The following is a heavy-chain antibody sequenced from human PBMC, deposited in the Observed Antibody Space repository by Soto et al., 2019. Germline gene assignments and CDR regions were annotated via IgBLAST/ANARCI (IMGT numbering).Heavy chain of an antibody. CDR1: GYSFAGYW. D-gene: IGHD3-22*01. CDR3: ARQIYDSDTGPNFQYYFDS. J-gene: IGHJ4*02. CDR2: IDPSDSQT. V-gene: IGHV5-10-1*01. Sequence: GESLKISCKGSGYSFAGYWITWVLQRPGKGLEWMGRIDPSDSQTYYSPSFRGHVTISVTKSITTVFLQWSSLRASDTAMYYCARQIYDSDTGPNFQYYFDSWGQGTPVTVSS.